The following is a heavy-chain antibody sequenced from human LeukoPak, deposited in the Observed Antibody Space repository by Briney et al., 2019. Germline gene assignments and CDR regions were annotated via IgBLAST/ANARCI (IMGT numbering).Heavy chain of an antibody. CDR1: GGSISGYY. D-gene: IGHD3-10*01. CDR2: IYYSGST. V-gene: IGHV4-59*01. CDR3: ARSLRRGYYGSGTYYNIPYYFDY. Sequence: SETLSLTCSVSGGSISGYYWSWIRQSPGKGLEWIAYIYYSGSTNYNPSLKSRVTISVDTSKNQFSLKLSSVTAADTAVYYCARSLRRGYYGSGTYYNIPYYFDYWGQGTLVTVSS. J-gene: IGHJ4*02.